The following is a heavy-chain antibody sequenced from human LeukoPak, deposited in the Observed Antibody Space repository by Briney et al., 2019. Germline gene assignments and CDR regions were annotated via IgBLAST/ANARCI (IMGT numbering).Heavy chain of an antibody. J-gene: IGHJ4*02. CDR1: GGSISSSSYY. Sequence: SETLSLTCTVSGGSISSSSYYWGWIRQPPGKGLEWIGSIYYSGSTYYNPSLKSRVTISVDTSKNQFSLKLSSVTAADTAVYYYARGQVLRYFDSLTYFDYWGQGTLVTVSS. V-gene: IGHV4-39*01. D-gene: IGHD3-9*01. CDR2: IYYSGST. CDR3: ARGQVLRYFDSLTYFDY.